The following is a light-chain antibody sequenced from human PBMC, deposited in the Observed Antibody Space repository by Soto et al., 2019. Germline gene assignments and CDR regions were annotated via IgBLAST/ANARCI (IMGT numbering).Light chain of an antibody. CDR2: EVT. V-gene: IGLV2-14*01. CDR1: GSNIGNNY. CDR3: ASYRSANTLVV. Sequence: QSVLTQPPSVSAAPGQKVTISCSGSGSNIGNNYVSWYQHHPGKAPKLMIYEVTSRPSGVSDRFSGSKSGMTASLTISGLQPEDEADYFCASYRSANTLVVFGTGTKVTVL. J-gene: IGLJ1*01.